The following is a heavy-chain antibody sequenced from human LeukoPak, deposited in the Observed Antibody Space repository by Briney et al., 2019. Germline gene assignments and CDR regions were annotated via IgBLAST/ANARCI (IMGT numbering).Heavy chain of an antibody. CDR1: GFTFSSYW. J-gene: IGHJ4*02. CDR2: IKQDGSEK. V-gene: IGHV3-7*01. Sequence: GGSLRLSCAASGFTFSSYWMSWVRQAPGKGLEWVANIKQDGSEKYYVDSVKGRFTISRDNAKNSLYLQMNSLRAEDTAVYYCARDRGRMVRGVIIYFDYWGQGTLVTVSS. CDR3: ARDRGRMVRGVIIYFDY. D-gene: IGHD3-10*01.